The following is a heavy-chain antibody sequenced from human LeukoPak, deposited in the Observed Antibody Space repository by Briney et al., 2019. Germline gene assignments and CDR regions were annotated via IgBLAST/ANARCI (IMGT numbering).Heavy chain of an antibody. CDR1: GFTFSDYY. J-gene: IGHJ4*02. V-gene: IGHV3-11*01. D-gene: IGHD2-2*02. Sequence: GGSLRLSCAASGFTFSDYYMSWLRQAPGKGLEWVSYISSSGSTIYYADSVKGRFTISRDNAKNSLYLQMNSLRAEDTAVYYCARXXDXHRXIVVVPAAIGYWGQGTLVTVSS. CDR2: ISSSGSTI. CDR3: ARXXDXHRXIVVVPAAIGY.